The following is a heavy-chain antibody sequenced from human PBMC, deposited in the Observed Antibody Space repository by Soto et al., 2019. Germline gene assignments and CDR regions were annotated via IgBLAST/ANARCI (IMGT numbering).Heavy chain of an antibody. J-gene: IGHJ6*02. V-gene: IGHV1-18*01. Sequence: ASVKVSCKASGYTFTSYGISWVRQAPGQGLEWMGWISAYNGDTNYAQKLQGRVTMTTDTSTSTASMELRSLRSDDTAVYYCARDQSPPWGYCSGGSCYSDYGMDVWGQGTTVTVSS. CDR1: GYTFTSYG. CDR3: ARDQSPPWGYCSGGSCYSDYGMDV. D-gene: IGHD2-15*01. CDR2: ISAYNGDT.